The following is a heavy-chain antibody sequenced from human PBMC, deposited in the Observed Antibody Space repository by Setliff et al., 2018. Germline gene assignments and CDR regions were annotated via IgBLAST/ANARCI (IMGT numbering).Heavy chain of an antibody. CDR1: GFTFSDYY. CDR2: ISSSGSTI. J-gene: IGHJ4*02. V-gene: IGHV3-11*01. D-gene: IGHD3-10*01. Sequence: GGSLRLSCAASGFTFSDYYMSWIRQAPGKGLEWVSYISSSGSTIYYADSVKGRFTISRDNAKNSLYLQMNSLRAEDTAVYYCARDRLSSITMVRGVSDYWGQGTLVTVSS. CDR3: ARDRLSSITMVRGVSDY.